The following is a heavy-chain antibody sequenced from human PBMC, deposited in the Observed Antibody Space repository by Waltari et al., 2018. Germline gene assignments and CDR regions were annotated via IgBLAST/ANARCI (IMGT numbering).Heavy chain of an antibody. CDR1: GYTFTGYY. CDR2: NNPKSGDT. Sequence: QVQLVQSGAEVKKPGASVKVSCKASGYTFTGYYMHWVRQAPGQGLEWMGRNNPKSGDTNYAQKFQGRVTMTRDTSINTAYMELSRLRSDDTAMYYCARHGEEDSSWYWAFDIWGQGTMVTVSS. V-gene: IGHV1-2*06. J-gene: IGHJ3*02. CDR3: ARHGEEDSSWYWAFDI. D-gene: IGHD6-13*01.